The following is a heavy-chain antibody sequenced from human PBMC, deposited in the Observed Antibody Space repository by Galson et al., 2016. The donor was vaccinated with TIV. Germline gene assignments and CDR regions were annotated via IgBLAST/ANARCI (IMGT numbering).Heavy chain of an antibody. CDR2: ISDGGNT. V-gene: IGHV3-66*02. J-gene: IGHJ6*02. Sequence: SLRLSCAASGFTFSSYDMRWVRQAPGKGLEWVSLISDGGNTYYPDSVKGRFTISRDKFKNILYLHMNTVRVEDAAVYYCARDRMVDATYYYYYYGMDVWGQGTAVTVSS. CDR3: ARDRMVDATYYYYYYGMDV. CDR1: GFTFSSYD. D-gene: IGHD2-8*01.